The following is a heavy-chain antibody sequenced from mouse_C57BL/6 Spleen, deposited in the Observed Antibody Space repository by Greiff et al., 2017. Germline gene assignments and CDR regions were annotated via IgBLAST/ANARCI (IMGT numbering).Heavy chain of an antibody. J-gene: IGHJ4*01. CDR1: GYAFSSSW. CDR2: IYPGGGGT. V-gene: IGHV1-82*01. CDR3: AGDSPGYAMDY. Sequence: QVQLQQSGPELVQPGASVKISCKASGYAFSSSWMNWVKQRPGKGLEWIGRIYPGGGGTNYHGTLKGRATLTADKSSSTAYMQLSSLTSEDSAVYFCAGDSPGYAMDYWGQGTSVTVSS.